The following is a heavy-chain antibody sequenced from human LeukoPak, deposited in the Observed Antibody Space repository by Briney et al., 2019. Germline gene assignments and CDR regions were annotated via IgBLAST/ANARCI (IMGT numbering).Heavy chain of an antibody. V-gene: IGHV4-59*12. CDR3: ARITDRTIFGEIMHGFDV. D-gene: IGHD3-3*01. Sequence: SETLSLTCTVSGGSISSYYWSWIRQPPGKGLEWIGYIYYSGSTNYNPSLKSRVTISVDTSKNQFSLKLSSVTAADTAVYYCARITDRTIFGEIMHGFDVWGQGTPATVSS. CDR1: GGSISSYY. J-gene: IGHJ3*01. CDR2: IYYSGST.